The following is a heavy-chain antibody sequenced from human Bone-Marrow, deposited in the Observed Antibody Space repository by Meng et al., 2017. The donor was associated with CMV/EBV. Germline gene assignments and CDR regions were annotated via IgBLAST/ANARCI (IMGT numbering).Heavy chain of an antibody. CDR2: IKQDGSEK. CDR3: ASGYYDFWRPLGMDYYYYGMDV. J-gene: IGHJ6*02. D-gene: IGHD3-3*01. Sequence: GESLKISCAASGFTFSSYWMSWVRQAPGKGLEWVANIKQDGSEKYYVDSVKGRFTISRDNAKNSLYLQMNSLRAEDTAVYYCASGYYDFWRPLGMDYYYYGMDVWGQGTTVTVSS. V-gene: IGHV3-7*01. CDR1: GFTFSSYW.